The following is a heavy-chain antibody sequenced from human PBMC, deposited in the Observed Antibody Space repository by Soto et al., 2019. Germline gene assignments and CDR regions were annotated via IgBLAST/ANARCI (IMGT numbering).Heavy chain of an antibody. V-gene: IGHV3-30*04. CDR2: ISYDGSNK. D-gene: IGHD2-8*02. J-gene: IGHJ3*02. CDR3: ARDTGDAFDI. Sequence: GGSLRLSCAASGFTFSSYAMHWARQAPGKGLEWVAVISYDGSNKYYADSVKGRFTISRDNSKNTLYLQMNSLRAEDTAVYYCARDTGDAFDIWGQGTMVTVSS. CDR1: GFTFSSYA.